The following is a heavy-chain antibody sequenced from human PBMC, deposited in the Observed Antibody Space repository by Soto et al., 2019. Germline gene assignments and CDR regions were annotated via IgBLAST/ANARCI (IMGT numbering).Heavy chain of an antibody. CDR3: ARRWGYAIDY. CDR2: IYYSGST. V-gene: IGHV4-59*08. D-gene: IGHD2-8*01. CDR1: GVSISSYY. Sequence: QVQLQASGPGLVNPSETLSLTCTVSGVSISSYYWGWIRQPPGKGLEWIGYIYYSGSTNYNPSLKSRVTISVDTSKNQFSLKLSSVTAADTAVYYCARRWGYAIDYWGQGTLVTVSS. J-gene: IGHJ4*02.